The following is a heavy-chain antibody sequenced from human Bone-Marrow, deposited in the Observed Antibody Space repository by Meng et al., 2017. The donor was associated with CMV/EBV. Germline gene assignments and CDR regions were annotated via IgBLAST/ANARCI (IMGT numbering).Heavy chain of an antibody. Sequence: SETLSLTCTVSGGSISSYYWSWIRQPPGKGLEWIGYIYYSGSTNYNPSLKSRVTISVDTSKNQFSLKLSSVTAADTAVYYCARDKTTYYDFWSGYYKDYYGMDVWGQATTATVSS. CDR2: IYYSGST. CDR3: ARDKTTYYDFWSGYYKDYYGMDV. CDR1: GGSISSYY. D-gene: IGHD3-3*01. J-gene: IGHJ6*02. V-gene: IGHV4-59*01.